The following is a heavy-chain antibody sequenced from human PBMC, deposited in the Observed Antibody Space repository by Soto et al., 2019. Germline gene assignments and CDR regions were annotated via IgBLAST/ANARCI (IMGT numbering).Heavy chain of an antibody. D-gene: IGHD2-2*01. CDR2: ISSSGSTI. V-gene: IGHV3-48*03. CDR3: AREGCSSTSFYEAFHX. CDR1: GFTFSSYE. J-gene: IGHJ3*02. Sequence: PGGSLRLSFAASGFTFSSYEMNWVRQAPGKGLEWVSYISSSGSTIYYEDSVKGRFTISIDNSKNSLYLQMNSLRAEDTAVYYCAREGCSSTSFYEAFHXWGQGTLVTVS.